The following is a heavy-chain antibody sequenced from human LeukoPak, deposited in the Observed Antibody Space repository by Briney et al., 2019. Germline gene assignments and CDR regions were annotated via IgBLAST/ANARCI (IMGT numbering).Heavy chain of an antibody. CDR2: IYHSGRP. J-gene: IGHJ4*02. V-gene: IGHV4-4*02. CDR3: ARVTRHYEVDTAMVTD. Sequence: SGALSLTCAVSVGSLSSSKWWSWVRQPPGKGRGWVGEIYHSGRPNYNRSLKRRVTLSVDKSKTQNSLKLSSVTPADTAVYYCARVTRHYEVDTAMVTDWGQGTLVTVSS. CDR1: VGSLSSSKW. D-gene: IGHD5-18*01.